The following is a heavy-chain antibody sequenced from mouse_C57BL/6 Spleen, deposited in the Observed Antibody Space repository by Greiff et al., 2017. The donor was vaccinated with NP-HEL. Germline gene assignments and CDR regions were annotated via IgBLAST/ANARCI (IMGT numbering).Heavy chain of an antibody. CDR1: GFTFSSYA. D-gene: IGHD4-1*01. V-gene: IGHV5-4*01. CDR3: ARDLRTGTFAY. J-gene: IGHJ3*01. Sequence: EVKLVESGGGLVKPGGSLKLSCAASGFTFSSYAMSWVRQTPEKRLEWVATISDGGSYTYYPDNVKGRFTISRDNAKNNLYLQMSHLKSEDTAMYYCARDLRTGTFAYWGQGTLVTVSA. CDR2: ISDGGSYT.